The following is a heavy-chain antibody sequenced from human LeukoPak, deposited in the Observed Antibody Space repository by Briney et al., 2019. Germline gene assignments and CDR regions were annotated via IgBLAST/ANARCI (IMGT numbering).Heavy chain of an antibody. D-gene: IGHD4-17*01. Sequence: PSETLSLTCTVSGGSISSGGYYWSWIRQHPGKGLEWIGYIYYSGSTYYNPSLKSRVTISVDTSKNRFSLKLTSLTAADTAVYYCARDLYGRFDYWGQGSLVTVSS. CDR3: ARDLYGRFDY. J-gene: IGHJ4*02. CDR2: IYYSGST. CDR1: GGSISSGGYY. V-gene: IGHV4-31*03.